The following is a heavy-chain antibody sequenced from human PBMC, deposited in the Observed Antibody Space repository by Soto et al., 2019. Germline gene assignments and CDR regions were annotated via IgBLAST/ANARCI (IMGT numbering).Heavy chain of an antibody. D-gene: IGHD3-3*02. J-gene: IGHJ4*02. CDR3: ARGSSRGPVSFLDY. V-gene: IGHV3-30-3*01. Sequence: GGSLRLSCAASGFTFSSYAMHWVRQAPGKGLEWVAVISYDGSNKYYADSVKGRFTISRDNSKNTLYLQMNSLRAEDTAVYYCARGSSRGPVSFLDYWGQGTLVTVSS. CDR1: GFTFSSYA. CDR2: ISYDGSNK.